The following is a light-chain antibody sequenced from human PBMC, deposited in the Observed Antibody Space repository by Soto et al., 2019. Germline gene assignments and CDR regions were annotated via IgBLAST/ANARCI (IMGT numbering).Light chain of an antibody. V-gene: IGKV3-15*01. CDR2: GAS. Sequence: EIVMTQSPATLSVSPGERATLSCRASQSVSSNLAWYQQKPGQAPRLLIYGASTRATGIPARFSVSGSGTEFTLTISRLQSEDFAVYYCQQYNNWPPEYTFGQGTKVDIK. CDR3: QQYNNWPPEYT. CDR1: QSVSSN. J-gene: IGKJ2*01.